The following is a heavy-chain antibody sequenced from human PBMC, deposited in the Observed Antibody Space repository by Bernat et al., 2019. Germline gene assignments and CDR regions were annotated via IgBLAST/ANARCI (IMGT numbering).Heavy chain of an antibody. CDR2: IYYSGIT. CDR3: ARHRRSRCDP. CDR1: GVSISSSSYY. J-gene: IGHJ5*02. V-gene: IGHV4-39*01. Sequence: QLQLQESGPGLVKPSETLSLTCTVSGVSISSSSYYWGWIRQPPGKGLAWIGSIYYSGITYYNPSLKSRVTISVHTSKNQFSRKLSSVTAADTAVYCCARHRRSRCDPWGQGTLVTVSS. D-gene: IGHD3-3*01.